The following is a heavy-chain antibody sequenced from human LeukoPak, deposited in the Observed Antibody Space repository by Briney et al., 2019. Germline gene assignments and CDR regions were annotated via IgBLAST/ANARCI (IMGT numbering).Heavy chain of an antibody. V-gene: IGHV4-61*02. Sequence: SETLSLTCTVSGGSISSDNYFWSWIRQPAGKGLEWIGRIHTSGITNYNPSLKSRVSISVDTSKKQFSLNLSSVTAADTAVHYCARDRTPQTRDAFDIWGRGTMVTVSS. D-gene: IGHD2-15*01. CDR2: IHTSGIT. CDR3: ARDRTPQTRDAFDI. J-gene: IGHJ3*02. CDR1: GGSISSDNYF.